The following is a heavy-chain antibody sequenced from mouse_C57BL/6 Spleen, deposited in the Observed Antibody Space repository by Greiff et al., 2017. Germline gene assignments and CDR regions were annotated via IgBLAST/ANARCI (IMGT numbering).Heavy chain of an antibody. V-gene: IGHV1-54*01. CDR2: INPGSGGT. CDR1: GYAFTNYL. CDR3: ARSLNYYSKND. J-gene: IGHJ2*01. D-gene: IGHD2-5*01. Sequence: VQLQQSGAELVRPGTSVKVSCKASGYAFTNYLIEWVKQRPGQGLEWSGVINPGSGGTNYNEKFKGKATLTADKSSSTAYMQLSSLTSEDSAVYFCARSLNYYSKNDWGQGTTLTVSS.